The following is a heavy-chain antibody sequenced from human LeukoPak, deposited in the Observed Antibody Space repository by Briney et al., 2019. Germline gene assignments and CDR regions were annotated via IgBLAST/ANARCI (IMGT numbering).Heavy chain of an antibody. V-gene: IGHV3-64D*06. Sequence: PGGSLRLSCAASGFTFSSYVMHWVRQAPGKGLEYVSAISSNGDNTYYADSVKGRFTISRDNSKNTLYLQMSSLRADGTAVYYCVRGTGYWGQGTLVTVSS. CDR1: GFTFSSYV. CDR2: ISSNGDNT. CDR3: VRGTGY. J-gene: IGHJ4*02.